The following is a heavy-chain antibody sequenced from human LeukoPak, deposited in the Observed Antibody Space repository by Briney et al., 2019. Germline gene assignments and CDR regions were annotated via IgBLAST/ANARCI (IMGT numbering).Heavy chain of an antibody. Sequence: GGSLRLSCAASGFTVSSNYMSWVRQAPGKGLEWVSAISPSGDSTYYADSVKGLFTISRDNSKNTLYLQVNSLRAEDTAVYYCANTDCSSTSCYIGYFQHWGQGTLVTVSS. D-gene: IGHD2-2*02. V-gene: IGHV3-23*01. CDR1: GFTVSSNY. CDR3: ANTDCSSTSCYIGYFQH. J-gene: IGHJ1*01. CDR2: ISPSGDST.